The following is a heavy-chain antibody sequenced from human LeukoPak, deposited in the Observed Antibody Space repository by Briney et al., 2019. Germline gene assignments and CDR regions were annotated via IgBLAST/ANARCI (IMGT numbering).Heavy chain of an antibody. V-gene: IGHV4-59*08. D-gene: IGHD3-10*01. CDR1: GGSVSFYY. J-gene: IGHJ5*02. Sequence: SETLSLTCTVSGGSVSFYYWSWIRQPPGKGLEWIGYIYYSGSTNYNPSLKSRVTMSVDTSMNQFSLKLSSVTAADTAVYYCAKTIRVRGDAYNWFDPWGQGTLVTVSS. CDR3: AKTIRVRGDAYNWFDP. CDR2: IYYSGST.